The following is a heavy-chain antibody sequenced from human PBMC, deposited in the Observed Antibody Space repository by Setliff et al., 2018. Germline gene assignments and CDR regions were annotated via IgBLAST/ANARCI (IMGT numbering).Heavy chain of an antibody. CDR2: ISSSSSYI. D-gene: IGHD3-16*01. V-gene: IGHV3-21*01. CDR1: GFSFSDYY. Sequence: PGGSLRLSCAAAGFSFSDYYMSWVRQAPGKGLEWVSSISSSSSYIYYADSVKGRFTITRDNATNSLYLQVNSLRAEYTAVYFCACLDWGENFFNVDVWGKGTTVTVSS. J-gene: IGHJ6*04. CDR3: ACLDWGENFFNVDV.